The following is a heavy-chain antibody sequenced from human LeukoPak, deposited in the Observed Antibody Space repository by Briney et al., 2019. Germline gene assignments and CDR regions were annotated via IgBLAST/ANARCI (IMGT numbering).Heavy chain of an antibody. CDR2: ISYDGSNK. CDR1: GFTFRSYA. D-gene: IGHD4-17*01. CDR3: ARGDYGDSNFDY. Sequence: GRSLRLSCAASGFTFRSYAMHWGRQAPGQGLEWVAVISYDGSNKYYADSVKGRFTISRDNSKNTLYLQMNSLRAEDTAVYYCARGDYGDSNFDYWGQGTLVTVSS. J-gene: IGHJ4*02. V-gene: IGHV3-30*04.